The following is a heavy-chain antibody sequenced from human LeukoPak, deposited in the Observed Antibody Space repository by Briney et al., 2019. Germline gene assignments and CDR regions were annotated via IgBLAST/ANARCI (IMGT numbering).Heavy chain of an antibody. CDR3: TRVKRYAYYFDY. Sequence: GGSLRLSCTASGFTFGDYAMSWVRLAPGKGLEWVGFIRNKAYGGTTEYAASVKGRFTISRDDSKSIAYLQMNSLKTEDTAVYYCTRVKRYAYYFDYWGQGTLVTVSS. CDR2: IRNKAYGGTT. J-gene: IGHJ4*02. D-gene: IGHD1-1*01. V-gene: IGHV3-49*04. CDR1: GFTFGDYA.